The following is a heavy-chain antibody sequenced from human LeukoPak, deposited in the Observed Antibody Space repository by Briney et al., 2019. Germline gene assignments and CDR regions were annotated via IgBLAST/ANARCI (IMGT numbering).Heavy chain of an antibody. CDR3: ARGCSAGTPHNWFDP. V-gene: IGHV4-59*01. D-gene: IGHD6-13*01. Sequence: SETLSLTCTDSGGSISGYYWSWIRQPPGKGLEWIGYIYYSGSTNYNPSLKSRVTISVDTSKNQFSLKLSSVAAADTAVYYCARGCSAGTPHNWFDPWGQGTLVTVSS. CDR1: GGSISGYY. CDR2: IYYSGST. J-gene: IGHJ5*02.